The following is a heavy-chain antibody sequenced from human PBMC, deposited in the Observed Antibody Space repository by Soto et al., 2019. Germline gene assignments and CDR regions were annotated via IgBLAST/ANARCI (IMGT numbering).Heavy chain of an antibody. Sequence: GESLKISCKGSGYSFTSYWIGWVRQMPGKGLEWMGIIYPGDSDTRYSPSFQGQVTISADKSISTAYLQWSSLKASDTAMYYCARSYSSRYYCYYGMDVWGQGTTVTVSS. D-gene: IGHD6-13*01. CDR1: GYSFTSYW. CDR2: IYPGDSDT. V-gene: IGHV5-51*03. J-gene: IGHJ6*02. CDR3: ARSYSSRYYCYYGMDV.